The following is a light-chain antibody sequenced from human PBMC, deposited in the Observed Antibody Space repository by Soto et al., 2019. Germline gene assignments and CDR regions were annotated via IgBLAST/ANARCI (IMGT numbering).Light chain of an antibody. CDR3: QQYNNYWT. CDR1: QGISSY. CDR2: AAS. Sequence: AIRMTQSPSSLSASTGDRVTITCRASQGISSYLAWYQQKPGKAPKLLIYAASTLQSGVPSRFSGSGSGTDFTLTISCLQSEDFATYYCQQYNNYWTFGQGTKV. V-gene: IGKV1-8*01. J-gene: IGKJ1*01.